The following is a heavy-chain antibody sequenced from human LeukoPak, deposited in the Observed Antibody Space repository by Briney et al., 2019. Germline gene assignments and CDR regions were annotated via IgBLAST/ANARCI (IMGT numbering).Heavy chain of an antibody. CDR2: ISGSGGST. CDR3: AKGTYYDILAGPTYFDY. CDR1: GFTFSSYA. J-gene: IGHJ4*02. V-gene: IGHV3-23*01. Sequence: GGSLRLSCAASGFTFSSYAMSWVRQAPGKGLEWVSAISGSGGSTYYADSVKGRFTISRDNSKNTLYLQMNSLRAEDTAVYYCAKGTYYDILAGPTYFDYWGQGTLVTVSS. D-gene: IGHD3-9*01.